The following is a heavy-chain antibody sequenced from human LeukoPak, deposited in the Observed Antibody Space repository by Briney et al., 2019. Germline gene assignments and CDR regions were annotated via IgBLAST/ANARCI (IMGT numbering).Heavy chain of an antibody. Sequence: SETLSLTCTVSGGSISSSIWWSWVRQPPGKGLEWIGEIYHSGSTNYNPSLQSRVSISVDRSKNQFSLNLTSVTAADTAVYYCARLDYGSGSSLDYWGRGTLVTVS. CDR2: IYHSGST. CDR1: GGSISSSIW. V-gene: IGHV4-4*02. CDR3: ARLDYGSGSSLDY. J-gene: IGHJ4*02. D-gene: IGHD3-16*01.